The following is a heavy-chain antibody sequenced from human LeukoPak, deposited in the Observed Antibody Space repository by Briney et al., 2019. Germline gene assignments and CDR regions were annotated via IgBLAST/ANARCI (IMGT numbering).Heavy chain of an antibody. CDR3: AKDLRYCSSTSCYRGAFHI. CDR1: GCTFSSYA. CDR2: ISGSGGST. D-gene: IGHD2-2*01. Sequence: PGGSLRLSCAASGCTFSSYAMSWVRQAPGKGLEWVSAISGSGGSTYYADSVKGRFTISRDNSKNTLYLQMNSLRAEDTAVYYCAKDLRYCSSTSCYRGAFHIWGQGTMVTVSS. V-gene: IGHV3-23*01. J-gene: IGHJ3*02.